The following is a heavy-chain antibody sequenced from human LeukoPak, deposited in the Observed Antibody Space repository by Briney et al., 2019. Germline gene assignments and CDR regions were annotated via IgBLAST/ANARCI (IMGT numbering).Heavy chain of an antibody. CDR1: GGSFSGYY. CDR3: ARLWFGELLRTDYYYYSMDV. J-gene: IGHJ6*02. CDR2: INHSGST. Sequence: SETLSLTCAVYGGSFSGYYWSWIRQPPGKGLEWIGEINHSGSTNYNPSLKSRVTISVDTSKNQFSLKLSSVTAADTAVYYCARLWFGELLRTDYYYYSMDVWGQGTTVTVSS. V-gene: IGHV4-34*01. D-gene: IGHD3-10*01.